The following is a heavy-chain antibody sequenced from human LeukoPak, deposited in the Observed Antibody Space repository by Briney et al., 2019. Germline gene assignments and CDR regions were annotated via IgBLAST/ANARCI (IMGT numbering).Heavy chain of an antibody. J-gene: IGHJ4*02. CDR1: GFTFSTYG. CDR3: ASLSMTTVTK. V-gene: IGHV3-30*03. Sequence: GGSLRLSCAASGFTFSTYGMHWVRQAPGKGLDWVAVISYDGSNKYYADSVKGRFTISRDNSKNSLYLQMNSLRAEDTAVYYCASLSMTTVTKGGQGTLVTVSS. CDR2: ISYDGSNK. D-gene: IGHD4-17*01.